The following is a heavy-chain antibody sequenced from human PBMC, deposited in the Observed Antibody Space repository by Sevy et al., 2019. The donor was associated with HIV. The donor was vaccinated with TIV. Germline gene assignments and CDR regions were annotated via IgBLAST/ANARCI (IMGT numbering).Heavy chain of an antibody. D-gene: IGHD3-3*02. V-gene: IGHV1-8*01. CDR1: GYTFTSYD. J-gene: IGHJ4*02. CDR2: MNPNSGNT. CDR3: ARGRSHFWSGSVIDLDY. Sequence: ASVKVSCKASGYTFTSYDINWVRQATGQGLEWMGWMNPNSGNTGYAQKFQGRVTMTRNTSISTAYMELSSLRSEGTAGYYCARGRSHFWSGSVIDLDYWGQGTLVTVSS.